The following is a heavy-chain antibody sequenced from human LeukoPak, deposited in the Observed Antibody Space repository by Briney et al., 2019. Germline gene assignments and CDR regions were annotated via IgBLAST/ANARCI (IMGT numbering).Heavy chain of an antibody. CDR2: INSDGSST. V-gene: IGHV3-74*01. J-gene: IGHJ4*02. Sequence: PGGSLRLSCAASGFTFSSYWMHWVRQAPGKGLVWVSRINSDGSSTSYADSVKGRFTISRDNAKNTLYLQMNSLRAEDTAVYYCARDYDFWSGYYTGFDYWGRGTLVTVSS. CDR3: ARDYDFWSGYYTGFDY. CDR1: GFTFSSYW. D-gene: IGHD3-3*01.